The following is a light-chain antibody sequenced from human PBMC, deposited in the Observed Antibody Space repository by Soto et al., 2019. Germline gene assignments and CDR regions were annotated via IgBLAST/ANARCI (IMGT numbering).Light chain of an antibody. V-gene: IGKV3-20*01. CDR1: QSVSSSY. Sequence: EIVLTQSPGTLSLSPGERATLSCRASQSVSSSYLAWYQQKPGQAPRLLIYGASSRATGIPDRFSGSGSGTDFPLTISRLEPEDFAVYYCQPYGSSLFTFGPGTKVDIK. CDR2: GAS. J-gene: IGKJ3*01. CDR3: QPYGSSLFT.